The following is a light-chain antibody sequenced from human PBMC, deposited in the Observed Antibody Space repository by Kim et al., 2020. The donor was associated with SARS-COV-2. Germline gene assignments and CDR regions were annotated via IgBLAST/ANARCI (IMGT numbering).Light chain of an antibody. CDR1: NIRTRS. Sequence: SYELTQPPSMSVAPGKTATITCEGDNIRTRSVHWYQHQPGQAPVVVIYYDSDRPSGIPERFSASNSGNTATLTISRVEAGDEADYYRQVWDSRSETQVFG. CDR2: YDS. V-gene: IGLV3-21*01. CDR3: QVWDSRSETQV. J-gene: IGLJ3*02.